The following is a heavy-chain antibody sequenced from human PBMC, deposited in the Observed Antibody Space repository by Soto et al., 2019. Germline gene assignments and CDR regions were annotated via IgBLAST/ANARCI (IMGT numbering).Heavy chain of an antibody. V-gene: IGHV1-69*13. Sequence: SVKVSCKASGGTFSSYAISWVRQAPGQGLEWMGGIIPIFGTANYAQKFQGRVTITAYESTSTAYMELSSLRSEDTAVYYCARGAYYYDSSGYYFDYWGQGTLVTVSS. CDR1: GGTFSSYA. CDR3: ARGAYYYDSSGYYFDY. CDR2: IIPIFGTA. D-gene: IGHD3-22*01. J-gene: IGHJ4*02.